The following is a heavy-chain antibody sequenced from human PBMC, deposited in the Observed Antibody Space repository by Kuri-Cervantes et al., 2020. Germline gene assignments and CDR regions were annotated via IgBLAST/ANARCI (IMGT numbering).Heavy chain of an antibody. CDR3: ARQLVRVGATTT. V-gene: IGHV1-46*01. CDR1: GYTFTGYY. Sequence: ASVKVSCKASGYTFTGYYIHWVRQAPGQGLEWMGIINPSGGSTSYAQKFQGRVTMTRDTSTSTVYMHLSSLRSEDTAVYYCARQLVRVGATTTWGQGTLVTVSS. J-gene: IGHJ5*02. D-gene: IGHD6-13*01. CDR2: INPSGGST.